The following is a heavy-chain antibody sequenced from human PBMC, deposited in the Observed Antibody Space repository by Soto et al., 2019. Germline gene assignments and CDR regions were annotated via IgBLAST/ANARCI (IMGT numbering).Heavy chain of an antibody. J-gene: IGHJ6*02. Sequence: QVQLQESGPGLVKPSETLSLTCTVSGGSISSYYWSWIRQPPGKGLEWIGYIYYSGSTNYNPSLKRRVTISVDTSKNQFSLKLSSVTAADTAVYYCARASSWYDYYYGMDVWGQGTTVTVSS. CDR1: GGSISSYY. CDR2: IYYSGST. D-gene: IGHD6-13*01. V-gene: IGHV4-59*01. CDR3: ARASSWYDYYYGMDV.